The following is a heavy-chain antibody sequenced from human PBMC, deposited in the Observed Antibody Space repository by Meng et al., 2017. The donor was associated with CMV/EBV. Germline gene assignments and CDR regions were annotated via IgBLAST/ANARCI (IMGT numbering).Heavy chain of an antibody. CDR3: AATYYDFWRYGMDV. CDR2: IYSGGST. J-gene: IGHJ6*02. CDR1: GFTVSSNY. Sequence: GESLKISCAASGFTVSSNYMSWVRQAPGKGLEWVSVIYSGGSTYYADSVKGRFTISRDNSKNTLHLQMNSLRAEDTAVYYCAATYYDFWRYGMDVWGQGTTVTVSS. V-gene: IGHV3-53*01. D-gene: IGHD3-3*01.